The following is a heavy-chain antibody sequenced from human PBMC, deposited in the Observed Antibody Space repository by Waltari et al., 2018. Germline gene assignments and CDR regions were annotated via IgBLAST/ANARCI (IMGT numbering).Heavy chain of an antibody. D-gene: IGHD6-19*01. CDR3: AKDTYRISSGWYGLLDY. V-gene: IGHV3-30*02. Sequence: QVQLVESGGGVVQPGGSLRLSCAASGFTFSSYGMPWVRQAPGKGLEWVAFIRYDGSNKYYADSVKGRFTISRDNSKNTLYLQMNSLRAEDTAVYYCAKDTYRISSGWYGLLDYWGQGTLVTVSS. J-gene: IGHJ4*02. CDR1: GFTFSSYG. CDR2: IRYDGSNK.